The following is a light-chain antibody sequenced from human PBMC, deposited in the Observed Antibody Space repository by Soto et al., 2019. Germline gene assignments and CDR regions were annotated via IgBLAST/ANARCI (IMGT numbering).Light chain of an antibody. V-gene: IGLV2-8*01. J-gene: IGLJ3*02. CDR3: TSYVGNDIWV. CDR2: EVT. CDR1: SSDVGGHNY. Sequence: QSVLTQPASVSGSPGQSITISCAGTSSDVGGHNYVSWYQQHPGKAPKLMIYEVTKRPSGVPDRFSGSKSGNTASLTVSGLQAEDEADYYCTSYVGNDIWVFGGGTKLTVL.